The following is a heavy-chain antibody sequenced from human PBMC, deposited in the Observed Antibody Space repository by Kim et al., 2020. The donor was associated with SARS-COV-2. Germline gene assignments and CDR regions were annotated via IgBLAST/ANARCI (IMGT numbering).Heavy chain of an antibody. Sequence: GGSLRLSCAASGFSFDDYAMHWVRQAPGKGLEWVSLISGDGGSTYYADSVKGRFTISRDNSKNSLYLQMNSLRTGDTALYYCAKSRVLRVLEWSPIIGGMGVWGQGTTVTVSS. CDR2: ISGDGGST. CDR3: AKSRVLRVLEWSPIIGGMGV. CDR1: GFSFDDYA. V-gene: IGHV3-43*02. J-gene: IGHJ6*02. D-gene: IGHD3-3*01.